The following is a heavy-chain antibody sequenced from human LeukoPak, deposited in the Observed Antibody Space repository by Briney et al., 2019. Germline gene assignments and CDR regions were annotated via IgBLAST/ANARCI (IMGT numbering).Heavy chain of an antibody. CDR2: IYYSGTT. Sequence: SQTLSLTCTVSGGSISSGDYYWSWVRQPPGKGLEWIGNIYYSGTTDYNPSLKSRVAILVDTSKNQFSLKLSSVTAADTAVYFCARERSWLRFNAFDIWGQGTMVTVSS. CDR3: ARERSWLRFNAFDI. CDR1: GGSISSGDYY. J-gene: IGHJ3*02. D-gene: IGHD5-12*01. V-gene: IGHV4-30-4*01.